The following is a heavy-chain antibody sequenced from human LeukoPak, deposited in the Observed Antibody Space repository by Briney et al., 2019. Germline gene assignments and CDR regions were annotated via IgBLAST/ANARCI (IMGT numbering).Heavy chain of an antibody. D-gene: IGHD3-3*01. CDR3: AKYSGTSGYDAFDI. CDR1: GFTFSSYW. Sequence: GALDLSFAAPGFTFSSYWMSWVRRPPGRGLGWVANIKRDGSEKYYVDYVKGRFTISRDNAKNSLYLQMNSLRAEDTAVYYCAKYSGTSGYDAFDIWGQGTMVTVSS. J-gene: IGHJ3*02. CDR2: IKRDGSEK. V-gene: IGHV3-7*01.